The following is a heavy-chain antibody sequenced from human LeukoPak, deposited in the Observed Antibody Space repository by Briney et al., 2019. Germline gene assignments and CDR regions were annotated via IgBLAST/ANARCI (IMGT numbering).Heavy chain of an antibody. CDR3: ARHLTLHSSSWPNWFDP. J-gene: IGHJ5*02. D-gene: IGHD6-13*01. CDR2: IYYSGST. CDR1: GGSISSSSYY. Sequence: PSETLFLTCTVSGGSISSSSYYWGWIRQPPGKGLEWIGSIYYSGSTYYNPSLKSRVTISVDTSKNQFSLKLSSVTAADTAVYYCARHLTLHSSSWPNWFDPWGQGTLVTVSS. V-gene: IGHV4-39*01.